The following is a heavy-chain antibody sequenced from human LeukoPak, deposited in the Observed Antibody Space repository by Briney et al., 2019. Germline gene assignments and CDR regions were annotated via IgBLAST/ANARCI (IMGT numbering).Heavy chain of an antibody. CDR1: GYAFTAYH. CDR2: INPNSGGT. D-gene: IGHD2-15*01. V-gene: IGHV1-2*06. J-gene: IGHJ4*02. CDR3: ARVNCSGGSCYFDY. Sequence: ASVKVSCKASGYAFTAYHMHWVRQAPGQGLEWMGRINPNSGGTNYTQKFQGRVTMTRDTSISTAYMELSRLRSDDTAVYYCARVNCSGGSCYFDYWGQGTLVTVSS.